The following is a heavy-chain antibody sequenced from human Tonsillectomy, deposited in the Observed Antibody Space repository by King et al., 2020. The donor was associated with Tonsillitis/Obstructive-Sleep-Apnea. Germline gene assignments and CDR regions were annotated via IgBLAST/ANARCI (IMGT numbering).Heavy chain of an antibody. V-gene: IGHV4-61*01. J-gene: IGHJ5*02. CDR3: VREADGDSLGGNWFDP. CDR2: IYDSGTI. Sequence: VQLQESGPGLVRPSETLSLTCTVSGTSLSSSSYYWSWIRQTPGEGLQWIGHIYDSGTIDYNPSLKSRVTISEDTSQNQFSLELSSVNAADTAIYFCVREADGDSLGGNWFDPWGQGIPVIVSS. D-gene: IGHD3-16*01. CDR1: GTSLSSSSYY.